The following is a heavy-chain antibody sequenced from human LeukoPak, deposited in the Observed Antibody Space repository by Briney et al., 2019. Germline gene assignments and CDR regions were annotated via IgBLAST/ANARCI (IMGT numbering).Heavy chain of an antibody. CDR3: ATAASDYRTDY. Sequence: PGRSLRLSCAASGFTFSSYGMHWVRQAPGKGLEWVAVISYDGSNKYYADSVKGRFTISRDNSENTLYLQMNSLRAEDTAVYYCATAASDYRTDYWGHGTLVTVSS. CDR2: ISYDGSNK. V-gene: IGHV3-30*03. J-gene: IGHJ4*01. D-gene: IGHD4-11*01. CDR1: GFTFSSYG.